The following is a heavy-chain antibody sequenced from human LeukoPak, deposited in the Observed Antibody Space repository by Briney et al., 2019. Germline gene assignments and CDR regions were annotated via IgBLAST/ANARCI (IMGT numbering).Heavy chain of an antibody. J-gene: IGHJ4*02. CDR2: IKQDGSEK. V-gene: IGHV3-7*01. CDR3: AREGGSYYYDKVDY. Sequence: GGSLRLSCVASGFTFSSYWMSWVRQAPGKGLEWVANIKQDGSEKYYVDSVKGRFTISRDDTKNSLFLQMNSLRVEDTAVYYCAREGGSYYYDKVDYWGQGTLVTVSS. CDR1: GFTFSSYW. D-gene: IGHD3-22*01.